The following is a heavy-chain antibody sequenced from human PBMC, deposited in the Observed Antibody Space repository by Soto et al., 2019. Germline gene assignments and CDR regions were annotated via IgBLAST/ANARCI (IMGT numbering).Heavy chain of an antibody. V-gene: IGHV3-33*01. J-gene: IGHJ2*01. CDR1: GFTFSSYG. Sequence: QVQLVESGGGVVQPGRSLRLSCAASGFTFSSYGMHWVRQAPGKGLEWVAVIWYDGSNKYYADSVKGRFTISRDNSKNTLYLQMNSLRAEDTAVYYCARAGDYSSFRPSRGYFDLWGRGTLVTVSS. CDR2: IWYDGSNK. CDR3: ARAGDYSSFRPSRGYFDL. D-gene: IGHD6-6*01.